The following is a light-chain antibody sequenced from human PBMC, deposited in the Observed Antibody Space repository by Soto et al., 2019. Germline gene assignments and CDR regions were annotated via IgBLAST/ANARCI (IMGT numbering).Light chain of an antibody. CDR2: DAS. J-gene: IGKJ3*01. Sequence: DIQMTQSPSSLSASVGDRVTITCQASQDISNYLNWYQQKSGKAPKLLIYDASNLETGVPSRFSGSGSGTDFTFTISSLQPEDIATYYCQQYDNLPFEITFGPGTKVDIK. CDR1: QDISNY. CDR3: QQYDNLPFEIT. V-gene: IGKV1-33*01.